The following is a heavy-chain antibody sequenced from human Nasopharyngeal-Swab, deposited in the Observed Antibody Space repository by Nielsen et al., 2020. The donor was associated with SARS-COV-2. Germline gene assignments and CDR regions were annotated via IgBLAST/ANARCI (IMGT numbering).Heavy chain of an antibody. CDR1: GGSISSGDYY. Sequence: SETLSLTCTVSGGSISSGDYYWSWIRQPPGKGLEWIGYIYYSGSTYYNPSLKSRVTISVDTSKNQFSLKLSSVTAADTAVYYCAREGAGATGASDTWGQGTMVTVSS. J-gene: IGHJ3*02. CDR2: IYYSGST. D-gene: IGHD1-26*01. V-gene: IGHV4-30-4*01. CDR3: AREGAGATGASDT.